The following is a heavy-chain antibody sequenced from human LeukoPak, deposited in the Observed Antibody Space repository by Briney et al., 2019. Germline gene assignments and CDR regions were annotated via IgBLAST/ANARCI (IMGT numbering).Heavy chain of an antibody. Sequence: GGSLRLSCAASGFIFSDYGMHWVRQAPGKGLEWVAVISYDGSNKYYADSVKGRFTISRDDSKNTLYLQMNGLRAEDTAVYYCATGIAAAASSGGVYWGQGTLVTVSS. CDR1: GFIFSDYG. J-gene: IGHJ4*02. CDR2: ISYDGSNK. CDR3: ATGIAAAASSGGVY. V-gene: IGHV3-30*03. D-gene: IGHD6-13*01.